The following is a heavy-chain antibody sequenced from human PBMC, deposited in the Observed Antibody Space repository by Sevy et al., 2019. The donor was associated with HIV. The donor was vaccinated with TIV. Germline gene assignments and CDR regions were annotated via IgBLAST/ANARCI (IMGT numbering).Heavy chain of an antibody. D-gene: IGHD3-22*01. J-gene: IGHJ4*02. Sequence: GGSLRLSCAASGFTFSSYGMHWVRQAPGKGLEWVAVIWYDGSNKYYADSVKGRFTISRDNSKNTLYLQMNSLRAEDTAVYYCARAREYYYDSSGYYPDFDYWGQGNLVTVSS. CDR3: ARAREYYYDSSGYYPDFDY. V-gene: IGHV3-33*01. CDR1: GFTFSSYG. CDR2: IWYDGSNK.